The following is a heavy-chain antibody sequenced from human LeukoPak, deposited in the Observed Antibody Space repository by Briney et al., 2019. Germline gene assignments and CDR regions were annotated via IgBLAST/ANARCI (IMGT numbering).Heavy chain of an antibody. V-gene: IGHV3-11*04. D-gene: IGHD3-3*01. Sequence: GGSLRLSCAASGFTFSDYYMSWIRQAPGKGLEWISYISTRGTTIYYADSVKGRFTISRDNAKNSLFLQMNGLTTEDTAVYYCATVKFLEWLPDWGQGTLVAVS. CDR3: ATVKFLEWLPD. CDR2: ISTRGTTI. J-gene: IGHJ4*02. CDR1: GFTFSDYY.